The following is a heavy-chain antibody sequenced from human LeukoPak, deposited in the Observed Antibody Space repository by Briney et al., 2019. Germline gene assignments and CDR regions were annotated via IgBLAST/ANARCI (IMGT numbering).Heavy chain of an antibody. V-gene: IGHV3-23*01. D-gene: IGHD3-22*01. CDR1: GFTFSSYA. J-gene: IGHJ4*02. CDR2: ISNSGGST. CDR3: ASGSSGYYAQY. Sequence: GGSLRLSCAASGFTFSSYAMSWVRQAPGKGLEWVSVISNSGGSTDYADSVKGRFTISRDNSKNTLYLQMNSLRAEDTAVYYCASGSSGYYAQYWGQGTLVTVSS.